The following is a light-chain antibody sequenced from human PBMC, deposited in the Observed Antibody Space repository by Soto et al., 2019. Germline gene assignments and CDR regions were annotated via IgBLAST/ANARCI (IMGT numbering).Light chain of an antibody. V-gene: IGKV3-15*01. CDR3: QQYSNWPFT. CDR2: GES. J-gene: IGKJ2*01. CDR1: QSVGSN. Sequence: EIVMTQSPATLSVSPGERVTLSCRTSQSVGSNLAWYQQKPGQVPRLLIYGESSRATGIPTTFSGSGSGAEFTLTISSLQSEDFAIYYCQQYSNWPFTFGQGTKLEIK.